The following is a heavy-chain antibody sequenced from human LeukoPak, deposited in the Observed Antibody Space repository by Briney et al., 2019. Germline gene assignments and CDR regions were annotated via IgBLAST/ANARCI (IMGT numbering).Heavy chain of an antibody. CDR2: ISGNGGST. CDR3: LKGGRYQDWYFDL. CDR1: GFTFDDYA. Sequence: GGSLRLSCAASGFTFDDYAMHWLRQAPGKGLEWVSLISGNGGSTYYADSVKGRFTISRDNSKNSLYLQMNSLRTEDAALYYCLKGGRYQDWYFDLWGRGALVTVSS. V-gene: IGHV3-43*02. D-gene: IGHD3-9*01. J-gene: IGHJ2*01.